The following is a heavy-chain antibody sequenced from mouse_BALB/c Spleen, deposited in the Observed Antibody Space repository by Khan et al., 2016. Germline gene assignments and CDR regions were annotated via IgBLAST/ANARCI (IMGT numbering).Heavy chain of an antibody. CDR1: GFNIKDTY. Sequence: VQLQQSGAELVKPGASVKLSCTVSGFNIKDTYMHWVNQRPEQGLEWIGRIDPANGNTKYDPKFQDKATITADTSSNTAYLQLSSLTSEDTDVYDCSRGVYDYEFAYWGQGTLVTVSA. CDR3: SRGVYDYEFAY. V-gene: IGHV14-3*02. D-gene: IGHD2-4*01. J-gene: IGHJ3*01. CDR2: IDPANGNT.